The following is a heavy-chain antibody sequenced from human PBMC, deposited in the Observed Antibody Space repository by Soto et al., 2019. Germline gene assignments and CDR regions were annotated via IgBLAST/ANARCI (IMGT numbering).Heavy chain of an antibody. CDR2: IYYSGRT. J-gene: IGHJ4*02. Sequence: ETLSLTYKVSGGSIKSYYWSWIRQPPGKGLEWIGDIYYSGRTNHNPSPKSRVTISVNTSHNQFSLKLSSVTAADTAVYYCARVYGDYLDYWGRGTLVTVSS. CDR3: ARVYGDYLDY. CDR1: GGSIKSYY. V-gene: IGHV4-59*01. D-gene: IGHD4-17*01.